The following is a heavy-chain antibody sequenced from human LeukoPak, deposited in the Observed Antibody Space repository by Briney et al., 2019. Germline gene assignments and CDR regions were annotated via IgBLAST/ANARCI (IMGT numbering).Heavy chain of an antibody. CDR3: AKVIRAGVRGVLSSFDY. J-gene: IGHJ4*02. CDR1: GFTFSSYG. CDR2: ISYDGSNK. V-gene: IGHV3-30*18. D-gene: IGHD3-10*01. Sequence: PGGSLRLSCAASGFTFSSYGMHWVRQAPGKGLEWVAVISYDGSNKYYADSVKGRFTISRDNSKNTLYLQMNSLRAEDTAVYYCAKVIRAGVRGVLSSFDYWGQGTLVTVSS.